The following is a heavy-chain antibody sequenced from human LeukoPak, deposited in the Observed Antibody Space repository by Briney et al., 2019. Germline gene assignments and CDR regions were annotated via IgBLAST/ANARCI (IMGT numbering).Heavy chain of an antibody. CDR1: GFTFSSYW. V-gene: IGHV3-7*01. CDR3: ARVEGQQLSNYFDY. CDR2: IKQDGSEK. D-gene: IGHD6-13*01. Sequence: GGSLRLSCAASGFTFSSYWMSWVRQAPGKGLEWVANIKQDGSEKYYVDSVKGRFTISRDNAKNSLYLQMNSLRAEDTAVYYCARVEGQQLSNYFDYWGQGTLVTVSS. J-gene: IGHJ4*02.